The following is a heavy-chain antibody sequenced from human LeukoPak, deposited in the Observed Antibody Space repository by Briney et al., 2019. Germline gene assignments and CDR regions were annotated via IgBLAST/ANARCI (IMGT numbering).Heavy chain of an antibody. V-gene: IGHV3-11*06. J-gene: IGHJ3*02. CDR2: INGRGTYI. Sequence: PGGSLRLSCAASGFTFSDYFMSRVRQAPGEGLEWLSYINGRGTYIDYAESLKGRITISRDNAQNSLYLQMNSLRAEDTAVYYCARDAVSEAFDIWGQGTMVTVSS. CDR1: GFTFSDYF. CDR3: ARDAVSEAFDI.